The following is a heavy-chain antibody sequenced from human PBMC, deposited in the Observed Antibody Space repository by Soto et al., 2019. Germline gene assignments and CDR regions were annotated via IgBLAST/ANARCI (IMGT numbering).Heavy chain of an antibody. Sequence: QITLKESGPTLVKPTQTLTLTCTFSGFSLSTSGVGVVWLRQPPGKALEWLALVYWDDDKRYSPSLKSRLTIPQDPSKNQVVLTMNNMDHVDTATYYCAHSSSRWPLGYWGQGALVTVSS. D-gene: IGHD4-17*01. J-gene: IGHJ4*02. CDR3: AHSSSRWPLGY. CDR2: VYWDDDK. V-gene: IGHV2-5*02. CDR1: GFSLSTSGVG.